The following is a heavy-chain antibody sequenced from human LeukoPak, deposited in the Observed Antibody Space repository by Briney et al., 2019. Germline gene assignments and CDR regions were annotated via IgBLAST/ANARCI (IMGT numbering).Heavy chain of an antibody. D-gene: IGHD3-22*01. Sequence: PSETLSLTCTVSGGSISSGGYYWSWIRQHPGKGLEWIGYIYYSGSTYYNPSLKSRVTISVDTSKNQFSLKLSSVTAADTAVYYCASLDSSGYSSYFDSWGQGTLVTVSS. CDR2: IYYSGST. CDR1: GGSISSGGYY. V-gene: IGHV4-31*03. CDR3: ASLDSSGYSSYFDS. J-gene: IGHJ4*02.